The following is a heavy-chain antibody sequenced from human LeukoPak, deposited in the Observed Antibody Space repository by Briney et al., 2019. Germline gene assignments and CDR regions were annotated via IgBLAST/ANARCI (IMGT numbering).Heavy chain of an antibody. CDR3: AKNGPRNNYYYFDY. D-gene: IGHD1/OR15-1a*01. CDR2: LYSGGST. CDR1: GFSVSKNY. J-gene: IGHJ4*02. V-gene: IGHV3-53*01. Sequence: GGSLRLSCAASGFSVSKNYMSWVRQPPGKGLEWVSVLYSGGSTYYADSVKGRFTISRDNSKNTLSLQMSSLRAEDTALYYCAKNGPRNNYYYFDYWGQGTLVTVSS.